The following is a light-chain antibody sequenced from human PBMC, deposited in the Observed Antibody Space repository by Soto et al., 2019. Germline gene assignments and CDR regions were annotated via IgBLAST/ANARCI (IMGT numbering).Light chain of an antibody. CDR3: QHYGSPPRT. V-gene: IGKV3-20*01. Sequence: ETVLAQSPGTLSLSPGERATRSCRASQSVSSSYCAWYQQKPGQAPRLLIDGASSRATGIPATFSGSGSGTAITLTISRLAPADFEVYYCQHYGSPPRTFGQRTNLEIK. J-gene: IGKJ1*01. CDR2: GAS. CDR1: QSVSSSY.